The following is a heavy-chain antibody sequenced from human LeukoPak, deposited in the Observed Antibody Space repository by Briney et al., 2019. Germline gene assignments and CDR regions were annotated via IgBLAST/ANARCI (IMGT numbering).Heavy chain of an antibody. CDR2: ISGSGGIS. J-gene: IGHJ4*02. D-gene: IGHD6-19*01. Sequence: PGGSLRLSCAASGFTFNSYTMMWVRQAPGKGLEGVSTISGSGGISHYADSVMGRFTISRENAKNSLYLQMHSRRAEDTALYFCAKVDIAVAGTRGLFDYWGQGTLVTVSS. CDR3: AKVDIAVAGTRGLFDY. V-gene: IGHV3-23*01. CDR1: GFTFNSYT.